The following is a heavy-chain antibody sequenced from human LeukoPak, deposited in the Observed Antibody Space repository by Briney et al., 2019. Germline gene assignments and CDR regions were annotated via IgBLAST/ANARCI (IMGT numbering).Heavy chain of an antibody. D-gene: IGHD3-22*01. Sequence: GRSLRLSCAASGFTFSSYDMHWVRQAPGKGLEWVAVISYDGSNKYYADSVKGRFTISRDNSKNTLYLQMNSLRAEDTAVYYCARDLGSSGHTPPHFDYWGQGTLVTVSS. J-gene: IGHJ4*02. CDR1: GFTFSSYD. CDR2: ISYDGSNK. CDR3: ARDLGSSGHTPPHFDY. V-gene: IGHV3-30*04.